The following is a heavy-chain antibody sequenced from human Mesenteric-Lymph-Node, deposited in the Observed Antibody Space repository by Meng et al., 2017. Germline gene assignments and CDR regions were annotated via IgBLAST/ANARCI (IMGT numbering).Heavy chain of an antibody. V-gene: IGHV4-31*01. Sequence: SETLSLTCTVSGGSISSGGYYWSWIRQHPGKGLEWIGYIYYSGSTYYNPSLKSLVTISVDTSKNQFSLKLSSVTAADTAVYYCARAGPIYCSGGSCPLFDPWGQGTLVTVSS. CDR3: ARAGPIYCSGGSCPLFDP. D-gene: IGHD2-15*01. CDR2: IYYSGST. CDR1: GGSISSGGYY. J-gene: IGHJ5*02.